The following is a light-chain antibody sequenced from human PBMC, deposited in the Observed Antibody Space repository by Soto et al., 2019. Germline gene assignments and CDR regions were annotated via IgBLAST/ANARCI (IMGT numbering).Light chain of an antibody. CDR2: EGS. J-gene: IGLJ2*01. Sequence: QSVLTQPASVSGSPGQSITISCTGTSSDGGSYNLVSWYQQHPGKAPKLMLYEGSKRPSGVSNRFSGSKSGNTASLTISGLQAEDEADYYCCSYAGSSTPVVFGGGTKLTVL. V-gene: IGLV2-23*01. CDR1: SSDGGSYNL. CDR3: CSYAGSSTPVV.